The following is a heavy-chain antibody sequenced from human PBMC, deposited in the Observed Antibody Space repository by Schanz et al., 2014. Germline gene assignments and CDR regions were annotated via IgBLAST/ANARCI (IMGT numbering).Heavy chain of an antibody. V-gene: IGHV1-69*06. CDR3: GRDVVDSDHVNDCMHL. Sequence: KVSCKASGGPFSIYAINWVRQSPGQGLEWMGGILPIFGTANYAQEFQCRVTITADKYTRTAYMELSRLRYEDEAVYYCGRDVVDSDHVNDCMHLWGQGSTVNVAS. CDR2: ILPIFGTA. J-gene: IGHJ6*02. D-gene: IGHD3-16*01. CDR1: GGPFSIYA.